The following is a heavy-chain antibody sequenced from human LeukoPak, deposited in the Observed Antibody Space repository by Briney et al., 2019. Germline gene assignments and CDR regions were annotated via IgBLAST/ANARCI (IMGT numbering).Heavy chain of an antibody. CDR3: ARIGYCNYGSCFSPNGMDV. J-gene: IGHJ6*02. Sequence: SETLSLTCNVSGVSISSTYYWGWIRQPPGKGLEWIGSIYYSGSSYYNPSLKSRVTISVDMSKNQFSLKLRSVTAADTAVYYCARIGYCNYGSCFSPNGMDVWGQGTTVTVSS. D-gene: IGHD2-15*01. V-gene: IGHV4-39*01. CDR1: GVSISSTYY. CDR2: IYYSGSS.